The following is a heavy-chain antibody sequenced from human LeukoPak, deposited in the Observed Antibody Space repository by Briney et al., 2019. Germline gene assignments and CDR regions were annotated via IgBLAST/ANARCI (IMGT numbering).Heavy chain of an antibody. CDR2: IRYDGSNK. CDR3: GELVDY. Sequence: GGSLRLSCAASGFTFSSYGMHWVRQAPGKGLEWVAFIRYDGSNKYYADSVKGRFTISRDNSKNTVYLQMNSLRAEDTAVYYRGELVDYWGQGTLVTVSS. CDR1: GFTFSSYG. J-gene: IGHJ4*02. V-gene: IGHV3-30*02. D-gene: IGHD3-10*01.